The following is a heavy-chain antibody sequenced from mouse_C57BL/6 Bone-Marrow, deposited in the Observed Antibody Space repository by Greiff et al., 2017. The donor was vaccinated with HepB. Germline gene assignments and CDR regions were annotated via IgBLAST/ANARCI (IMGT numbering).Heavy chain of an antibody. CDR2: IRSKSSNYAT. J-gene: IGHJ4*01. V-gene: IGHV10-3*01. D-gene: IGHD1-1*01. CDR1: GFTFNTYA. Sequence: EVQLVESGGGLVQPKGSLKLSCAASGFTFNTYAMHWVRQAPGKGLEWVARIRSKSSNYATYYADSVKDRFTISRDDSQTMLNLQMNNLKTEDTAMYYCVRERGYGINYAMDYWGQGTSVTVSS. CDR3: VRERGYGINYAMDY.